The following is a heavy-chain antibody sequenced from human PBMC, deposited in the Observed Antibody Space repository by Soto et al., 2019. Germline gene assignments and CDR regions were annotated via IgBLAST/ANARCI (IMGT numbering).Heavy chain of an antibody. Sequence: GGALRLSCAASGFTFSSYSMNWVRQAPGKGLEWVSYISSSSTIYYADSVKGRFTISRDNAKNSLYLQMNSLRAEDTAVYFCASRRFLEWLGYMDVWGKGTTVTVSS. D-gene: IGHD3-3*01. J-gene: IGHJ6*03. CDR2: ISSSSTI. CDR3: ASRRFLEWLGYMDV. V-gene: IGHV3-48*01. CDR1: GFTFSSYS.